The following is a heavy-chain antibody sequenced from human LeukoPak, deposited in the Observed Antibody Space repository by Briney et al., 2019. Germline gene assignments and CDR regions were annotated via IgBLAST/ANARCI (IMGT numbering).Heavy chain of an antibody. V-gene: IGHV3-33*01. CDR3: ARGYVDTAMVFLDY. Sequence: PGGSLRLSCAASGFTFSSYGMRWVRQAPGKGVEWVAVIWYDGSNKYYADSVKGRFTISRDNSKNTLYLQMNSLRAEDTAVYYCARGYVDTAMVFLDYWGQGTLVTVSS. CDR1: GFTFSSYG. J-gene: IGHJ4*02. CDR2: IWYDGSNK. D-gene: IGHD5-18*01.